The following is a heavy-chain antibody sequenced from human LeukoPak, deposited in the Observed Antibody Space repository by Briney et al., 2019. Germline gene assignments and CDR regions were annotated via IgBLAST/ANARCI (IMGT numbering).Heavy chain of an antibody. J-gene: IGHJ2*01. CDR1: GYNFNDYW. CDR2: IYPGDSDT. D-gene: IGHD3-3*01. CDR3: ARGGRLEWFGYFDL. Sequence: GESLKISCQGSGYNFNDYWIGWVRQMPGKGLEWMGIIYPGDSDTRYSPSFQGQVTISADKSISTAYLQWSSLKASDTAMYYCARGGRLEWFGYFDLWGRGTLVTVSS. V-gene: IGHV5-51*01.